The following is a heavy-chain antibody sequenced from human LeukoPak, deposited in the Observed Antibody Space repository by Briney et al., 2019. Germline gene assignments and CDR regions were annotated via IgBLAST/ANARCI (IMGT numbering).Heavy chain of an antibody. CDR1: GFTFDDYG. CDR2: ISWNSGSK. CDR3: AREGSITIFGVVDY. V-gene: IGHV3-9*03. Sequence: GGSLRLSCAASGFTFDDYGMHWVRQAPGKGLEWVSGISWNSGSKGYVDSVKGRFTISRDNAKNSLYLQMNSLRAEDMAVYYCAREGSITIFGVVDYWGQGTLVTVSS. J-gene: IGHJ4*02. D-gene: IGHD3-3*01.